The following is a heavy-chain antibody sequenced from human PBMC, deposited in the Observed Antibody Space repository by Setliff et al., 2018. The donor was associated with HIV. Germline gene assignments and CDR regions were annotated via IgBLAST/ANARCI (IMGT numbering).Heavy chain of an antibody. V-gene: IGHV1-69*13. J-gene: IGHJ6*03. CDR3: ATNREQLTMTYYYYYMDV. Sequence: GASVKVSCKASGGTFSSYAISWVRRAPGQGPEWMGAIIPIFGTTKYAQRFQGRVTITADASTSTAYMELSSLRSEDTAVYYCATNREQLTMTYYYYYMDVWGKGTTVTAP. CDR2: IIPIFGTT. CDR1: GGTFSSYA. D-gene: IGHD6-13*01.